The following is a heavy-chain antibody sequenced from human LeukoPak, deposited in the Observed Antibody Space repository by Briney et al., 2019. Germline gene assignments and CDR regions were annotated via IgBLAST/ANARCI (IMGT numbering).Heavy chain of an antibody. Sequence: GGSLRLSCAASGFTVSSNYMSRVRQAPGKGLEWVSVIYSGGSTYYADSVKGRFTISRDNSKNTLYLQMNSLRAEDTAVYYCATRVLYYYDSSGYYYVWGQGTLVTVSS. CDR1: GFTVSSNY. V-gene: IGHV3-53*01. D-gene: IGHD3-22*01. CDR2: IYSGGST. CDR3: ATRVLYYYDSSGYYYV. J-gene: IGHJ4*02.